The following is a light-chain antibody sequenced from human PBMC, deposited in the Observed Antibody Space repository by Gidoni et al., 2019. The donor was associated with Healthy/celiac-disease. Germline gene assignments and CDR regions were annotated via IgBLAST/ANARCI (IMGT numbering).Light chain of an antibody. CDR3: QQYNNWSIT. V-gene: IGKV3-15*01. Sequence: EIVMTQSPATLSVSPGERATLSCRASQSVSSNLAWYQQKPGQAPRLLISCASTRATGIPASFSGSGSGTEFTLTISSLQSEDFAVYYCQQYNNWSITFGQGTRLEIK. CDR1: QSVSSN. J-gene: IGKJ5*01. CDR2: CAS.